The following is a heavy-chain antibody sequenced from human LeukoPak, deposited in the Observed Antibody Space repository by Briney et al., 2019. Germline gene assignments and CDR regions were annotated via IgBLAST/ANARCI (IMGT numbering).Heavy chain of an antibody. CDR1: VYTFTSYY. D-gene: IGHD3-10*01. J-gene: IGHJ3*02. Sequence: ASVKVSCKASVYTFTSYYIHWVRQAPGQGLEWMGIINPSGGSTSYAQKFQGRVTMTRDTSTSTVYMELSRLRFEDTAVYYCARPVIEGPSDTFDIWGQGTMVTVSS. CDR2: INPSGGST. CDR3: ARPVIEGPSDTFDI. V-gene: IGHV1-46*01.